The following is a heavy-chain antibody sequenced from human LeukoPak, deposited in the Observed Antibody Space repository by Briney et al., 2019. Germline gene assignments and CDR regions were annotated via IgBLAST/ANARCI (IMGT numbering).Heavy chain of an antibody. J-gene: IGHJ4*02. CDR2: ISSSGSTM. V-gene: IGHV3-11*01. D-gene: IGHD5-12*01. CDR1: GFIFSDYY. CDR3: ARDPGSGYEEHFDY. Sequence: PGGSLRLSCAASGFIFSDYYMSWIRQAPGKGLEWVSYISSSGSTMYYTDSVRGRFTISRDNAKDSLYLQMNSLRAEDTAVYYCARDPGSGYEEHFDYWGQGTLVTVSS.